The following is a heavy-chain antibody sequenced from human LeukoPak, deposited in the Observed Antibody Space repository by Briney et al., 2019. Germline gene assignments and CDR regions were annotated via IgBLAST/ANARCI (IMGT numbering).Heavy chain of an antibody. CDR3: AKDLHYNAADC. CDR1: GFSFSSCW. V-gene: IGHV3-74*01. D-gene: IGHD1-14*01. J-gene: IGHJ4*02. Sequence: GGSLRLSCAASGFSFSSCWMHWVRQVPGKGLVWVSRINTDGTDTTYADSVKGRFTISRDNAKNTLYLQMNSLTVEDTAVYYCAKDLHYNAADCWGQGTLVTVSS. CDR2: INTDGTDT.